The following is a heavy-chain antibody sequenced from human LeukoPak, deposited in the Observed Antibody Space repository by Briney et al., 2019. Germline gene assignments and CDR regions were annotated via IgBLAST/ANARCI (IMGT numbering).Heavy chain of an antibody. CDR1: GYTFTGYY. CDR3: ARDFRSRSTDRYSGHQPYDY. Sequence: GASVKVSCKASGYTFTGYYMHWVRQAPGQGLEWMGWINPNSGGTNYAQKFQGRVTMTRDTSISTAYMELSRLRSDDTAVYYCARDFRSRSTDRYSGHQPYDYWGQGTLVTVSS. CDR2: INPNSGGT. J-gene: IGHJ4*02. V-gene: IGHV1-2*02. D-gene: IGHD5-12*01.